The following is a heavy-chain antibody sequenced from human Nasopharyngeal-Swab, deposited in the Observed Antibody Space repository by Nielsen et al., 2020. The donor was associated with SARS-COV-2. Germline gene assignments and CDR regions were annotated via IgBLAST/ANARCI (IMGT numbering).Heavy chain of an antibody. CDR3: AKDRDSGDDSDDYYHCYGMDV. CDR2: ISGSDYST. V-gene: IGHV3-23*01. J-gene: IGHJ6*02. Sequence: GGSLRLSCAASGFTFNTYAINWVRQAPGKGLEWVSVISGSDYSTKYADSVKGRFTISRDNSKNTVNLQMNSLRAEDTAIYYCAKDRDSGDDSDDYYHCYGMDVWGQGTTVTVSS. D-gene: IGHD5-12*01. CDR1: GFTFNTYA.